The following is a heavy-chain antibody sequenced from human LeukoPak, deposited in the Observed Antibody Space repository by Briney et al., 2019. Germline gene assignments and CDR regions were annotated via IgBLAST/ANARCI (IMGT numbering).Heavy chain of an antibody. CDR1: GFTFSSYG. CDR3: ARHMERWQQFTRSLDY. D-gene: IGHD5-24*01. Sequence: PGGSLRLSCAASGFTFSSYGMSWVRQAPGKGLEWVSSISSSSSYIYYADSVKGRFTISRDNAKNSLYLQMNSLRAEDTAVYYCARHMERWQQFTRSLDYWGQGTLVTVSS. CDR2: ISSSSSYI. J-gene: IGHJ4*02. V-gene: IGHV3-21*01.